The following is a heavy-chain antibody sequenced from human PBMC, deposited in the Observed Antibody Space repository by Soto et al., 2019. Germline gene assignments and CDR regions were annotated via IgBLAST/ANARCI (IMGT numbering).Heavy chain of an antibody. V-gene: IGHV4-59*08. J-gene: IGHJ6*03. CDR1: GVSISSYY. CDR2: IYYSGST. Sequence: PAETLSLTCTVSGVSISSYYWSWLRQPPGMGLELIGYIYYSGSTNYNPSLKSRVTISVDTSKNQFSLRLSSVTAADTAVYYCARSAYYYYYMDVWGKGTTVTVSS. CDR3: ARSAYYYYYMDV.